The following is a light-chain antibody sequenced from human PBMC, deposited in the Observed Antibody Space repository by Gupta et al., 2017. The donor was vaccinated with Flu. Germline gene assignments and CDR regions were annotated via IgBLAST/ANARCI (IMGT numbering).Light chain of an antibody. CDR2: DVS. CDR3: SANTSSSSHV. J-gene: IGLJ1*01. V-gene: IGLV2-14*04. CDR1: SSDVGGYNY. Sequence: ITITCTGTSSDVGGYNYVSWHQQHPAKTHNLMFYDVSKRPAAVATRFSGSKSGNTASLTISAHPEEDAADYYYSANTSSSSHVFGTGTKVTVL.